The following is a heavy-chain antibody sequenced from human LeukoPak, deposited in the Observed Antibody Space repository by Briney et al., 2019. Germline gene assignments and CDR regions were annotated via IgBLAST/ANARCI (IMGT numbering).Heavy chain of an antibody. CDR2: IHHSGTT. Sequence: SETLSLTCTVSGYSISSGYYWGWIRQPPGKGLEWVGSIHHSGTTYYNPSLKSRVSISLATSKNQFSLKLSSVTAADTAVYYCARDSYGSGSYNYWGQGTLVTVSS. CDR3: ARDSYGSGSYNY. CDR1: GYSISSGYY. D-gene: IGHD3-10*01. V-gene: IGHV4-38-2*02. J-gene: IGHJ4*02.